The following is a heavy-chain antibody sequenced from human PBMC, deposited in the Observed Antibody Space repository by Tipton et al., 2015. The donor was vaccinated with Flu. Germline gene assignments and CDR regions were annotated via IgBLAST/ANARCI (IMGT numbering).Heavy chain of an antibody. J-gene: IGHJ4*02. Sequence: TLSLTCNVSGDSISTGSHYWNWIRQPAGKGLEWIGRIYTSGSTTYNPSLKSRVTISVDTSKNQFSLRLNSVTATDTAMYYCARDYCSGGICYPDYWGQGTLVIVSS. D-gene: IGHD2-15*01. CDR3: ARDYCSGGICYPDY. V-gene: IGHV4-61*02. CDR2: IYTSGST. CDR1: GDSISTGSHY.